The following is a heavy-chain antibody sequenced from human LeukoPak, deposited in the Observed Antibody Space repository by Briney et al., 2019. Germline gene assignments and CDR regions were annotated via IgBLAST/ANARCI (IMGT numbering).Heavy chain of an antibody. D-gene: IGHD2-2*01. CDR2: ISWNSGGI. Sequence: GRSLRLSCAASGFTFDDYAMHWVRQAPGKGLEWVAGISWNSGGIGYADSVKGLFPISRDNTKNSLYLQMNRLRAEDTALYYCAKGGYCSSTSCYDYYSSYMDVWGKGPTVTVSS. V-gene: IGHV3-9*01. CDR3: AKGGYCSSTSCYDYYSSYMDV. CDR1: GFTFDDYA. J-gene: IGHJ6*03.